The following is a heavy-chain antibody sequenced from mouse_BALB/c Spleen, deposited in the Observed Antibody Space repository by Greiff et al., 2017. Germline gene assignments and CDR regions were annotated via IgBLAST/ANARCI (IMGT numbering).Heavy chain of an antibody. D-gene: IGHD2-1*01. CDR3: ARSPGIYYGNYGDYFDY. CDR1: GFTFSSFG. CDR2: ISSGSSTI. J-gene: IGHJ2*01. V-gene: IGHV5-17*02. Sequence: EVMLVESGGGLVQPGGSRKLSCAASGFTFSSFGMHWVRQAPEKGLEWVAYISSGSSTIYYADTVKGRFTISRDNPKNTLFLQMTSLRSEDTAMYYCARSPGIYYGNYGDYFDYWGQGTTLTVSS.